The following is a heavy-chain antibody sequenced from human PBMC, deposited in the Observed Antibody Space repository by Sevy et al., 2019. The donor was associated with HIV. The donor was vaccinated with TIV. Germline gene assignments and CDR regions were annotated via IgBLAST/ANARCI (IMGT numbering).Heavy chain of an antibody. D-gene: IGHD3-16*01. Sequence: GGSLRLSCAASGFTFSDYYMSWIRQAPGKGLEWVSYISSSGSTIYYADSVKGRFTISRDNAKNSLYLQMNSLRAEDTAVYYCARDQISPVWVVGTYDYWGQGTLVTVSS. CDR1: GFTFSDYY. CDR3: ARDQISPVWVVGTYDY. V-gene: IGHV3-11*01. J-gene: IGHJ4*02. CDR2: ISSSGSTI.